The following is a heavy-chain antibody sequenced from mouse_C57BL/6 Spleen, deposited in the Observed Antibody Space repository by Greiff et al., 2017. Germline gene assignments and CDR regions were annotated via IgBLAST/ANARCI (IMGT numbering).Heavy chain of an antibody. CDR2: IWGGGST. Sequence: VKLVQSGPGLVAPSQSLSITCTVSGFSLTSYGVDWVRQPPGQGLEWLGVIWGGGSTNYNSAPMSRLSISKDNSKMQVCLKMNSLQTDDTAMYYCAKHDDGSPMDYWGQGTSVTVSS. V-gene: IGHV2-9*01. CDR1: GFSLTSYG. CDR3: AKHDDGSPMDY. J-gene: IGHJ4*01. D-gene: IGHD2-3*01.